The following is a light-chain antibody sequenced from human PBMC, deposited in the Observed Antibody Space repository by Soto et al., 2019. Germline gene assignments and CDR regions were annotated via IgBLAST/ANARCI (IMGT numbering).Light chain of an antibody. J-gene: IGLJ1*01. V-gene: IGLV2-14*01. CDR2: EVN. CDR3: SSLTTSSTYV. Sequence: QSALTQPASVSGSPGQSITISCTGTSSDVGSYNYVSWYQQHPGKVPKIMIYEVNNRPSGVSNRFSGSKSGNTASLTISGLQAEDEADYYCSSLTTSSTYVFGTGTKVTVL. CDR1: SSDVGSYNY.